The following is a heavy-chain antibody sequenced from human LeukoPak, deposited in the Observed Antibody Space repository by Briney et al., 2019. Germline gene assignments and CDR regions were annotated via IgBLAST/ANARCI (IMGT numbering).Heavy chain of an antibody. D-gene: IGHD4-11*01. J-gene: IGHJ5*02. CDR1: GFTFGDYA. CDR2: IRSQAYGGTA. Sequence: GGSLTLSCTASGFTFGDYAISWVRQAPGTGREGVGFIRSQAYGGTAEYAASVKGRFTISRDDYKSIAYLQMNSLKTEDTAVYYCTRRPTETTKGFGFDPWGQGTLVTVPS. CDR3: TRRPTETTKGFGFDP. V-gene: IGHV3-49*04.